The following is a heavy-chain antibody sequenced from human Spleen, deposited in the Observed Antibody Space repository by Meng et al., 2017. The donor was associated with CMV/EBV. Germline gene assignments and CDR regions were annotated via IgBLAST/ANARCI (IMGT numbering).Heavy chain of an antibody. Sequence: SETLSLTCSVSGDSVSGYSWSWIRQPPGKGLEWIGSIYHIGSPTYDPSLRSRVTMSIDTSKSQFSLELNSVTAADSAGYYCARDTADFWSGSFDYWGQGILVTVSS. CDR1: GDSVSGYS. D-gene: IGHD3-3*01. CDR3: ARDTADFWSGSFDY. V-gene: IGHV4-59*02. CDR2: IYHIGSP. J-gene: IGHJ4*01.